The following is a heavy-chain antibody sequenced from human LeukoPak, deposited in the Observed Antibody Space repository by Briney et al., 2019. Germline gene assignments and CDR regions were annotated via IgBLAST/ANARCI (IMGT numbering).Heavy chain of an antibody. V-gene: IGHV1-2*06. CDR3: ARDSAYYYDSSGYYGWDAFDI. Sequence: SVKVSCKASGYTFTGYYMHWVRQAPGQGLEWIGRINLNSGCTNYAQKFQGRVTMTRDTSISTAYMELSRLRSDDTAVYYCARDSAYYYDSSGYYGWDAFDIWGQGTMVTVSS. CDR2: INLNSGCT. J-gene: IGHJ3*02. CDR1: GYTFTGYY. D-gene: IGHD3-22*01.